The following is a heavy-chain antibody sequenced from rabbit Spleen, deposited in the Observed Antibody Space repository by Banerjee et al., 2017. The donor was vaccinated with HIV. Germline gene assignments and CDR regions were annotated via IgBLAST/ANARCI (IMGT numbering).Heavy chain of an antibody. CDR2: IYTGTVGST. CDR3: AKTDGGIGGGYYFTL. V-gene: IGHV1S40*01. Sequence: QSLEESGGDLVKPGASLTLTCTASGFSFSSSHYMCWVRQAPGKGLEWIACIYTGTVGSTYYATWAKGRFTISKTSSTTVTLQMTSLTAADTATYFCAKTDGGIGGGYYFTLWGQGTLVTVS. CDR1: GFSFSSSHY. D-gene: IGHD1-1*01. J-gene: IGHJ4*01.